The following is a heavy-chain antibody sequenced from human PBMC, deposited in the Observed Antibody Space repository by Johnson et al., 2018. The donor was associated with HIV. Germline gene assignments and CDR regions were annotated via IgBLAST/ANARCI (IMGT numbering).Heavy chain of an antibody. D-gene: IGHD3-10*01. V-gene: IGHV3-20*04. Sequence: VLLVESGGGVARPGGSLRLSCEASGFTFDDYGMTWVRQPPGKGLEWVSGINWNGGSIDYADSVKGRFTLSRDNSKNSLYLQMNSLRAEDTAVYYCAKKLGVLTVPWAFDIWGQGTMVTVSS. CDR1: GFTFDDYG. J-gene: IGHJ3*02. CDR3: AKKLGVLTVPWAFDI. CDR2: INWNGGSI.